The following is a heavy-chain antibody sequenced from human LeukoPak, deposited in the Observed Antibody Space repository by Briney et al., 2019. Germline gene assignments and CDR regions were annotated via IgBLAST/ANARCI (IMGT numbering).Heavy chain of an antibody. CDR3: ASLGSQQDMVRGAHMYYYYYMDV. D-gene: IGHD3-10*01. V-gene: IGHV4-61*02. CDR1: GDSISSGSYW. Sequence: PSETLSLTCTVSGDSISSGSYWWSWLRQPAGKGLEWIGRIYSSGNTNYNPSLKSRVTVSVDTSKNQFSLKLRSVTAADTAVYYCASLGSQQDMVRGAHMYYYYYMDVWGKGTTVTVSS. J-gene: IGHJ6*03. CDR2: IYSSGNT.